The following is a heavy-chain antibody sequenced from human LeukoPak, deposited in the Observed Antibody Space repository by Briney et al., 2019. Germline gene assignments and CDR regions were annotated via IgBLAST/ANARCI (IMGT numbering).Heavy chain of an antibody. CDR3: ARVRGKGSSWTRCDAFHI. J-gene: IGHJ3*02. CDR1: GFTFSSYS. D-gene: IGHD6-13*01. Sequence: GGSLRLSCASSGFTFSSYSMNWVRQAPGKGLEWVSSISSSSSYIYYADSVKGRFTISRDNAKNSLYLQMNSLRAEDTAVYYCARVRGKGSSWTRCDAFHIWGQGTMVTVSS. CDR2: ISSSSSYI. V-gene: IGHV3-21*01.